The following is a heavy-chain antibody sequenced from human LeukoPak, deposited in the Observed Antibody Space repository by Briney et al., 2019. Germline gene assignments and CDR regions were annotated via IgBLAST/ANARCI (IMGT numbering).Heavy chain of an antibody. J-gene: IGHJ3*02. CDR2: IYYRGST. Sequence: SETLSLTCTVSGGSISSYYWSWIRQPPGKGREWIGYIYYRGSTNYNPSLKSRVTMSVDTSKNQFSLKLSSVTAADTAVYYCARDKDYFDSGGAFDIWGQGTMVTVSS. CDR3: ARDKDYFDSGGAFDI. CDR1: GGSISSYY. D-gene: IGHD3-22*01. V-gene: IGHV4-59*01.